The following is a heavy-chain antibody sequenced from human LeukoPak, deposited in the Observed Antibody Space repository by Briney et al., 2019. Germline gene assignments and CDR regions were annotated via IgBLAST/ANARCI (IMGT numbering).Heavy chain of an antibody. D-gene: IGHD2-2*01. V-gene: IGHV4-59*08. J-gene: IGHJ6*03. CDR3: ARAGLPAAGRQRYYMDV. Sequence: SETLSLTCTVSGGSISGYYWSWIRQPPGKGLEWIGYIYYSGTTKYSPSLTSRVTISVDTSKNQFSLKLNSVTAADTAVYYCARAGLPAAGRQRYYMDVWGKGTTVTVSS. CDR2: IYYSGTT. CDR1: GGSISGYY.